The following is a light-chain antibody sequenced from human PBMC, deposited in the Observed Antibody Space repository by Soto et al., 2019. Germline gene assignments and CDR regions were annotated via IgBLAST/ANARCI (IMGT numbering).Light chain of an antibody. CDR1: QTVANNA. V-gene: IGKV3-20*01. Sequence: EIVLTQSPGTLSLSPGERATLSCRASQTVANNALAWYQQKPGQAPRLLIFGASSRATAIPDRFSGSGSRTDFTLSISRLEPEDFAVYYCQQYGDSRTFGQGTKVDIK. J-gene: IGKJ1*01. CDR3: QQYGDSRT. CDR2: GAS.